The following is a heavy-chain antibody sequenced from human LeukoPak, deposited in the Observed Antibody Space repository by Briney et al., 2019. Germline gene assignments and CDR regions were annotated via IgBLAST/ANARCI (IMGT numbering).Heavy chain of an antibody. Sequence: PSETLSLTCTVSGGSISSSSYYWGWIRQPPGKGLEWIGSIYYSGSTYYNPSLKSRVTISVDTSKNQFSLKLSSVTAADTAVYYCAREGLPGGAYWGQGTLVTVSS. V-gene: IGHV4-39*07. CDR3: AREGLPGGAY. CDR2: IYYSGST. CDR1: GGSISSSSYY. J-gene: IGHJ4*02. D-gene: IGHD1-20*01.